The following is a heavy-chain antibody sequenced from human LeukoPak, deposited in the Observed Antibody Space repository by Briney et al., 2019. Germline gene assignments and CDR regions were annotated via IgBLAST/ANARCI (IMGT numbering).Heavy chain of an antibody. Sequence: SETLSLTCTVSGGSISSGGYYWSWNRQHPGKGLEWIGYIYYSGSTYYDPSLKSRVTISVDTSKNQFSLKLSSVTAADTAVYYCARGQGGYSYGYAFWFDPWGQRTLVTVSS. V-gene: IGHV4-31*03. J-gene: IGHJ5*02. D-gene: IGHD5-18*01. CDR1: GGSISSGGYY. CDR2: IYYSGST. CDR3: ARGQGGYSYGYAFWFDP.